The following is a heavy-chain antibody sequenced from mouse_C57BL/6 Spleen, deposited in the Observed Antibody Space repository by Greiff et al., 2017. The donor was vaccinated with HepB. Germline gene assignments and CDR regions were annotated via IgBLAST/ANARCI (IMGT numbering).Heavy chain of an antibody. J-gene: IGHJ1*03. V-gene: IGHV5-9-1*02. CDR2: ISSGGDYI. Sequence: EVQVVESGEGLVKPGGSLKLSCAASGFTFSSYAMSWVRQTPEKRLEWVAYISSGGDYIYYADTVKGRFTISRDNARNTLYLQMSSLKSEDTAMYYCTGGGSSFGGYFDVWGTGTTVTVSS. D-gene: IGHD1-1*01. CDR3: TGGGSSFGGYFDV. CDR1: GFTFSSYA.